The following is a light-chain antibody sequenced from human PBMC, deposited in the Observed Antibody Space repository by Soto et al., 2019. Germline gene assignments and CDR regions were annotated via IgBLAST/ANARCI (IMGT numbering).Light chain of an antibody. V-gene: IGLV2-8*01. Sequence: QSALTQPPSASGSPGQSVTISCTGTSSDVGGYNYVSWYQQHPGKAPKLMIYEVSKRPSGVPDRFSGSKSGNTVSLTVSGLQAEDEADYYCSSYAGSNNLVFGGGTKLNVL. J-gene: IGLJ3*02. CDR1: SSDVGGYNY. CDR2: EVS. CDR3: SSYAGSNNLV.